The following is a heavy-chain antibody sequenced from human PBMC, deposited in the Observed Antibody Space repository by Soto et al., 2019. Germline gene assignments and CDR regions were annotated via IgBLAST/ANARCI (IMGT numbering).Heavy chain of an antibody. D-gene: IGHD1-7*01. CDR3: ASLFLGEPPPRRRSGTNDY. CDR1: GYTLTELS. Sequence: GPSVKVSCKVSGYTLTELSMHWVRQAPGKGLDWMGGFDPEDGETIYAQKFQGRVTMTEDTSTDTAYMELSSLRSEDTAVYYCASLFLGEPPPRRRSGTNDYWGQGILVTVSS. V-gene: IGHV1-24*01. J-gene: IGHJ4*02. CDR2: FDPEDGET.